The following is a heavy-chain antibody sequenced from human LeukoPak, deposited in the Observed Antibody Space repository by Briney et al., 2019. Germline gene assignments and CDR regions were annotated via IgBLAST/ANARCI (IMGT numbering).Heavy chain of an antibody. CDR3: ARDRVTMVRGPTTMFDP. CDR2: ISAYNGNT. D-gene: IGHD3-10*01. Sequence: GASVKVSCKASGYTFNIYGIIWVRQAPGQGLEWVGWISAYNGNTNYAQKLQGRVTMTTDTSTSTAYMELRSLRSDDTAVYYCARDRVTMVRGPTTMFDPWGQGTLVTVSS. J-gene: IGHJ5*02. CDR1: GYTFNIYG. V-gene: IGHV1-18*01.